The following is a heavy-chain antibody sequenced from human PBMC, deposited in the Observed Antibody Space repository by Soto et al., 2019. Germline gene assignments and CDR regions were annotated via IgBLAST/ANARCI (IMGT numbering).Heavy chain of an antibody. D-gene: IGHD2-21*01. CDR1: GLAVNNTA. V-gene: IGHV3-23*01. J-gene: IGHJ4*01. CDR3: AKAIHCGAGSQSYAALEI. Sequence: GGSLRLSCAASGLAVNNTAMTWVRQAPGKGLEWVSAFSGRSKSTYYATSVKGRFTISKDNSKNTLYLQMNSLRAEDTALYYCAKAIHCGAGSQSYAALEIRGQGT. CDR2: FSGRSKST.